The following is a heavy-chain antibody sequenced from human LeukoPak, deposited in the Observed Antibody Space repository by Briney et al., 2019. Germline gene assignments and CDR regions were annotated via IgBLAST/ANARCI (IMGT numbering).Heavy chain of an antibody. V-gene: IGHV4-4*07. J-gene: IGHJ4*02. Sequence: PSETLSLTCTVSGGSISSYYWSWLRQPAGKGLEWLGRIYTSGSTNYNPSLKSRVTMSVDTSKNQFSLKLSSVTAADTAVYYCAAGAGTGAYWGQGTLVTVSS. CDR3: AAGAGTGAY. CDR2: IYTSGST. D-gene: IGHD6-19*01. CDR1: GGSISSYY.